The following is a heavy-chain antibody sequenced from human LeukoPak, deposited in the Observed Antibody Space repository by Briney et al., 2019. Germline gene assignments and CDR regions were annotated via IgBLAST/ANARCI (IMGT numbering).Heavy chain of an antibody. J-gene: IGHJ5*02. CDR1: ELTFNAYW. Sequence: PGGSLRLSCVASELTFNAYWMTWVRQAPGKGLEWVGRVKTKGDGGAADYAAPVKGRFTISRDDSTKTLYLQMNSLKTEDTAVYYCTTDRMIYATNWAVSWFDPWGQGTLVTVSS. CDR2: VKTKGDGGAA. V-gene: IGHV3-15*01. CDR3: TTDRMIYATNWAVSWFDP. D-gene: IGHD2-8*01.